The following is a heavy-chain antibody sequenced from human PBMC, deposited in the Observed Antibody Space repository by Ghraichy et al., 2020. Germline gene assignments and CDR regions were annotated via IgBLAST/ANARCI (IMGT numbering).Heavy chain of an antibody. CDR2: ISPKYGGT. D-gene: IGHD3-10*01. V-gene: IGHV1-2*02. Sequence: GESLNISCKASGYTFTDYFIHWVRQAPGQGLEWMGGISPKYGGTRYAQKFQGRISVTRDTSMSTLYMELNRLTSDDTAVYYCAGEFYSDGIKAFDYWGQGILVTVS. J-gene: IGHJ4*02. CDR1: GYTFTDYF. CDR3: AGEFYSDGIKAFDY.